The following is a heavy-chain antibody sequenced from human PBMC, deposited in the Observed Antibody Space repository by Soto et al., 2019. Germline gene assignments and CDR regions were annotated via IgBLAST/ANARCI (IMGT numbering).Heavy chain of an antibody. CDR3: ARYWHSYSLNYYRGMDV. V-gene: IGHV5-51*01. J-gene: IGHJ6*02. CDR1: GSNFATDW. D-gene: IGHD5-18*01. CDR2: IYPADSDT. Sequence: PGGSLKISCKGSGSNFATDWIGWVRQMPGKGLECMGIIYPADSDTRYSPSFHGQVTISADKSISTAYLQWSSLKASDTAMYYCARYWHSYSLNYYRGMDVWGQGTTVTVSS.